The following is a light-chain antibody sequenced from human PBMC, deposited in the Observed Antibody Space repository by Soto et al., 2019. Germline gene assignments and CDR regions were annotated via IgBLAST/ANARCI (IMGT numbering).Light chain of an antibody. J-gene: IGKJ2*01. V-gene: IGKV1-5*01. CDR3: QQYAAYSYT. CDR1: QSISGW. CDR2: DAS. Sequence: DIQMTQSPSTLSASVGDRVTITCRASQSISGWLAWYQQKPGKAPNLLIYDASSLESGVPSRFSGSGSGTEFTLTISSLQPDDFATYYGQQYAAYSYTVGQGTKLEIK.